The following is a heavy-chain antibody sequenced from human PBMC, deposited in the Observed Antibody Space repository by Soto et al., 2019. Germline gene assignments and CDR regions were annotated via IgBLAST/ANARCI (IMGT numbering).Heavy chain of an antibody. CDR2: MNPNSGNT. CDR1: GYTFTSYD. Sequence: QVQLVQSGAEVKKPGASVKVSCKASGYTFTSYDINWVRQATGQGLEWMGWMNPNSGNTGYAQKCQGRVTMTRNTSISTAYMALSSLRSEDTSVYSCARERTGTTSMDVWGQGTTVTVSS. J-gene: IGHJ6*02. V-gene: IGHV1-8*01. D-gene: IGHD1-1*01. CDR3: ARERTGTTSMDV.